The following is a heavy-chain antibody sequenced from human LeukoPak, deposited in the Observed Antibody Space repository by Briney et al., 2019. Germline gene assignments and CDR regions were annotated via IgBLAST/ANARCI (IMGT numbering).Heavy chain of an antibody. CDR1: GYTFTSYG. Sequence: ASVKVSCNASGYTFTSYGISWVRQAPGQGLEWMGWISAYNGNTNYAQKLQGRVTMTTDTSTSTPYMELRSLRSDDTAVYYCARFSYCSGGSCYLASLGYWGQGTLVTVSS. V-gene: IGHV1-18*01. CDR3: ARFSYCSGGSCYLASLGY. J-gene: IGHJ4*02. D-gene: IGHD2-15*01. CDR2: ISAYNGNT.